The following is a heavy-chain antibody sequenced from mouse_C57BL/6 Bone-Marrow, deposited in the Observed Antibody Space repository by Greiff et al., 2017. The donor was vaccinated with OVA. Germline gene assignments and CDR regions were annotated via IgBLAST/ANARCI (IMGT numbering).Heavy chain of an antibody. D-gene: IGHD1-1*01. J-gene: IGHJ1*03. CDR3: ARQITTVVATGCFDV. CDR2: IDPEDGET. V-gene: IGHV14-2*01. Sequence: EVKLMESGAELVKPGASVKLSCTASGFNIKDYYMHWVKQRPEQGLEWIGRIDPEDGETKYAPKFQGKATITADTSSNTAYLQLSSLTSEDTAVYCCARQITTVVATGCFDVWGTGTTVTVSS. CDR1: GFNIKDYY.